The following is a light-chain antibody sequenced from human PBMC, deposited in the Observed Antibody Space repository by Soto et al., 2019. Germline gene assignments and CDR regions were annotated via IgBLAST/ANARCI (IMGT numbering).Light chain of an antibody. CDR2: GAS. Sequence: DIQMTQSPSSLSASVGDRVTITCRASQSISNYLNWYQHKPGKAPKVLIYGASSLQSGVPSRFSGSGSGTDFTLTISSLQPEDFATYYCQQCYSTPRTFGQGTRLEIK. CDR1: QSISNY. V-gene: IGKV1-39*01. J-gene: IGKJ5*01. CDR3: QQCYSTPRT.